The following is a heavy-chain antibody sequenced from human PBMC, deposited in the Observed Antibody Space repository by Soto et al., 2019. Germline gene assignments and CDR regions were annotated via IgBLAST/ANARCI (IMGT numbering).Heavy chain of an antibody. CDR1: GFTFSSYA. D-gene: IGHD3-22*01. CDR2: ISGSGVNT. V-gene: IGHV3-23*01. J-gene: IGHJ1*01. Sequence: EVQLLESGGGLVQPGGSLRLSCAASGFTFSSYAMSWVRQAPGKGLEWVSAISGSGVNTYYADSVKGRFTISRDNSKNTLYLQMNSLRAEDTAVYYCAKDLYYYESSGSIEYFQHWGQGTLVTVSS. CDR3: AKDLYYYESSGSIEYFQH.